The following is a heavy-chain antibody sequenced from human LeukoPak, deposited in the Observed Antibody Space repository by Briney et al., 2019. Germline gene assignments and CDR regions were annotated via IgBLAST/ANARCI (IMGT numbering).Heavy chain of an antibody. CDR1: GFTFSSHS. Sequence: GGSLRLSCAACGFTFSSHSMNWVRQAPGKGLEWVSYISSSSSTIYYADSVKGRFTISRDNTKNSLYLQMNSLRAEDTAVYYCARGAYYYEDWGQGTLVTVSS. CDR2: ISSSSSTI. CDR3: ARGAYYYED. V-gene: IGHV3-48*01. J-gene: IGHJ4*02. D-gene: IGHD3-22*01.